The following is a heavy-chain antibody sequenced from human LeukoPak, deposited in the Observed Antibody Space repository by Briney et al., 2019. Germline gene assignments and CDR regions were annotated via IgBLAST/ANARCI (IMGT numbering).Heavy chain of an antibody. CDR2: ISYDGSNK. D-gene: IGHD6-19*01. Sequence: GGSLRLSCAASGFTFSSYGMHWVRQAPGKGLEWVAVISYDGSNKYYADSVKGRFTISRDNSKNTLYLQMNSLGAEDTAVYYCAKDSGSSGWDHDYWGQGTLVTVSS. V-gene: IGHV3-30*18. CDR1: GFTFSSYG. J-gene: IGHJ4*02. CDR3: AKDSGSSGWDHDY.